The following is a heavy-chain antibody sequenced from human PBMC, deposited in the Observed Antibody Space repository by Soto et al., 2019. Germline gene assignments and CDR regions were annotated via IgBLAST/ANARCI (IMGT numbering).Heavy chain of an antibody. J-gene: IGHJ6*02. Sequence: QVQLVQSGAEVKKPGSSVKVSCKASGGTFSSYAISWVRQAPGQGLEWMGGIIPIFGTANYAQKFQGRVTITADESTSTAYMELSSLRAEDTAVYYCARANLGYCGSTSCSNGNYYYGMDVWGQGTTVTVSS. CDR2: IIPIFGTA. CDR3: ARANLGYCGSTSCSNGNYYYGMDV. CDR1: GGTFSSYA. D-gene: IGHD2-2*01. V-gene: IGHV1-69*01.